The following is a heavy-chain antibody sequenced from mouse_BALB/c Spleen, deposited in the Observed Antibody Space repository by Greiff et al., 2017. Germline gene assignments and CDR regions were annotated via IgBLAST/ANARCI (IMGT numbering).Heavy chain of an antibody. CDR3: VFKVATDYFDY. J-gene: IGHJ2*01. D-gene: IGHD1-1*01. CDR2: ISYDGSN. Sequence: EVQLVESGPGLVKPSQSLSLTCSVTGYSITSGYYWNWIRQFPGNKLEWMGYISYDGSNNYNPSLKNRISITRDTSKNQFFLKLNSVTTEDTATYYCVFKVATDYFDYWGQGTTLTVSS. CDR1: GYSITSGYY. V-gene: IGHV3-6*02.